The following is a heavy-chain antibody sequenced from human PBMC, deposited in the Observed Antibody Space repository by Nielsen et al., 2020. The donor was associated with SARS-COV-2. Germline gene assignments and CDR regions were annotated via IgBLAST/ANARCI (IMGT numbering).Heavy chain of an antibody. D-gene: IGHD1-20*01. J-gene: IGHJ5*02. V-gene: IGHV3-13*04. CDR3: ARGSITGGFDP. CDR2: IGTAGDT. CDR1: GFTFSSYD. Sequence: GESLKISCAASGFTFSSYDMHWVRQATGKGLEWVSAIGTAGDTYYPGSVKGRFTISRENAKNSLYLQMNSLRAGDTAVYYCARGSITGGFDPWGQGTLVTVSS.